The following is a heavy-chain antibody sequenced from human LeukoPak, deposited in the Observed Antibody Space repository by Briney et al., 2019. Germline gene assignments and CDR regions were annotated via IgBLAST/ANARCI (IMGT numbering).Heavy chain of an antibody. Sequence: GGSLRLSCAASGFTFSSYEMNWVRQAPGKGLEWVSYISSSGSTIYYADSVKGRFTISRDNAKNSLYLQMNSLRAEDTAVYYCARAGITMVRVWGYYYYYMDVWGKGTTVTISS. D-gene: IGHD3-10*01. CDR3: ARAGITMVRVWGYYYYYMDV. CDR1: GFTFSSYE. J-gene: IGHJ6*03. V-gene: IGHV3-48*03. CDR2: ISSSGSTI.